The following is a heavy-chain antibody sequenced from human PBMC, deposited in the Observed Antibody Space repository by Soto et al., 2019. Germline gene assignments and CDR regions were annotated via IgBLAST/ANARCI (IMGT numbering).Heavy chain of an antibody. CDR1: GFTFSSYG. D-gene: IGHD1-7*01. Sequence: GGSLRLSCAASGFTFSSYGMHWVRQAPGKGLEWVAVISYDGSNKYYADSVKGRFTISRDNSKNTLYLQMNSLRAEDTAVYYCAKDLTRLELRRLYYYYGMDVWGQGTTVTVSS. V-gene: IGHV3-30*18. CDR2: ISYDGSNK. J-gene: IGHJ6*02. CDR3: AKDLTRLELRRLYYYYGMDV.